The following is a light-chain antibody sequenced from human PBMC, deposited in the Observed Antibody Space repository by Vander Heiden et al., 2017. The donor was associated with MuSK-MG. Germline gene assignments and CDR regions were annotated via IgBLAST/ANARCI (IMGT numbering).Light chain of an antibody. CDR2: DAS. CDR3: QQHANLPSFT. V-gene: IGKV1-33*01. CDR1: QDISNY. Sequence: DIQMTQSPSSLAASVGDRVTITCQARQDISNYLNWYQQKPGKAPKLLIYDASKLEPGVPSRFIGSGCGKAFTFTISSRQPEDIAASYCQQHANLPSFTFGHGTKVDIK. J-gene: IGKJ3*01.